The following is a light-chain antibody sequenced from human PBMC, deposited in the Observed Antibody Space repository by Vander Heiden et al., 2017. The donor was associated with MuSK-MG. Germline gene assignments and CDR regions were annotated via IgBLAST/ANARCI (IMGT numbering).Light chain of an antibody. Sequence: QSVVTQPPSASGTPGQRVTITCSGGTPNIGINTVNWYQHRPGTAPKLLIYGNNQRPSGVPDRFSGSKSGTAAALAIIGLQSEDEGDYYCASWDDRLNDWVFGGGTKLTVL. CDR3: ASWDDRLNDWV. CDR2: GNN. V-gene: IGLV1-44*01. J-gene: IGLJ3*02. CDR1: TPNIGINT.